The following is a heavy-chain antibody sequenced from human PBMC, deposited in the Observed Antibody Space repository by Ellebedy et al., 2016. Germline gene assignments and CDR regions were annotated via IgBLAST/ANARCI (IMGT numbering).Heavy chain of an antibody. Sequence: ASVKVSCKASGYTFTSYGISWVRQAPGQGLEWMGWISSYNANTNYAQKLQGRVTMTTDTSTSTAYMELRSLRSDDTAVYYCARDEAVFGYGYFDYWGQGTLVTVSS. CDR2: ISSYNANT. CDR1: GYTFTSYG. J-gene: IGHJ4*02. D-gene: IGHD3-3*01. V-gene: IGHV1-18*04. CDR3: ARDEAVFGYGYFDY.